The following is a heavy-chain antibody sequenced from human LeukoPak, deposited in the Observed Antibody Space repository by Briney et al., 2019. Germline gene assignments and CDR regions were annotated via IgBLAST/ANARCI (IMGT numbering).Heavy chain of an antibody. CDR1: GFTFSNYW. J-gene: IGHJ4*02. V-gene: IGHV3-74*01. D-gene: IGHD2-2*01. CDR2: ISSDESIT. Sequence: TGGSLRLSCAASGFTFSNYWMHWVRQAPGKGLVWVSRISSDESITSYADSVKGRFTISRDNAKNTLFLQMNSLRAEDTAVYYCARDQDIVVVPAAISSLYWGQGTLVTVSS. CDR3: ARDQDIVVVPAAISSLY.